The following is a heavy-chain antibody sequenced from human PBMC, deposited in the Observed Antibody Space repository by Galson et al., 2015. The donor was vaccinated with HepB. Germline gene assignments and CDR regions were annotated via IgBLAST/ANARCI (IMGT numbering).Heavy chain of an antibody. CDR3: ARGRIATRPLDF. CDR2: SHHSGTT. J-gene: IGHJ4*02. V-gene: IGHV4-34*01. Sequence: ETLSLTCAVYGGSFSGYYWNWIRQTPGKGLEWVGESHHSGTTNLNPSLQSRVTISVDTSKNQFFLKLTSVTAADTAVYYCARGRIATRPLDFWSQGTLVTVSS. CDR1: GGSFSGYY. D-gene: IGHD1-14*01.